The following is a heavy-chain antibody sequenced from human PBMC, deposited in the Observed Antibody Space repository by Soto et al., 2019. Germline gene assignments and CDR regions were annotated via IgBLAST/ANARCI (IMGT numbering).Heavy chain of an antibody. D-gene: IGHD3-22*01. CDR3: VSHYYDSSGYYYGFDP. CDR1: GYIFTNYY. V-gene: IGHV1-46*03. Sequence: GASVKVSCKASGYIFTNYYIHWVRQAPGQGLEWMGIINLSADRTSYAQKFQGRFTVTMDTSTSTVYMELGSLRSEDTAVYYCVSHYYDSSGYYYGFDPWGQGTLVTVSS. J-gene: IGHJ5*02. CDR2: INLSADRT.